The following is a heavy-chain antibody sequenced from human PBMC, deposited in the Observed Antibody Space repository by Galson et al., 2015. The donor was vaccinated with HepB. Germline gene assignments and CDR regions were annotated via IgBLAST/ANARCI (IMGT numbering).Heavy chain of an antibody. D-gene: IGHD6-19*01. CDR2: TYYRSKWFD. CDR3: ARSHSSVWTDYFDY. CDR1: GDSVSSNSAT. J-gene: IGHJ4*02. V-gene: IGHV6-1*01. Sequence: CAISGDSVSSNSATWNWIRQSPSRGLEWLGRTYYRSKWFDTYTVSVKSRITISPDTSKNQFSLQLNSVTPEDTAVYYCARSHSSVWTDYFDYWGQGALVTVSS.